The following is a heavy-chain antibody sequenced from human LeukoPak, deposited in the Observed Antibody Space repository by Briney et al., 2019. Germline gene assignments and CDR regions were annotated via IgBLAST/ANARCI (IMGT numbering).Heavy chain of an antibody. Sequence: GRSLRLSCAASGFTFSSYGMHWVRQAPGKGLEWVAVISYDGSNKYYADSVKGRFTISRDNSKNTLYLQMNSLRAEDTAIYYCARVFSGSDYWGQGTLVTVSS. CDR3: ARVFSGSDY. V-gene: IGHV3-33*05. CDR1: GFTFSSYG. J-gene: IGHJ4*02. CDR2: ISYDGSNK. D-gene: IGHD2-15*01.